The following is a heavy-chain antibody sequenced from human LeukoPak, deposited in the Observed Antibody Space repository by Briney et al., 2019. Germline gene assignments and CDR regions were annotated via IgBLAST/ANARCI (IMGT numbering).Heavy chain of an antibody. V-gene: IGHV3-21*01. CDR2: ISSSSNYI. D-gene: IGHD3-22*01. CDR3: ARDHSSYYYDSSGYLA. CDR1: GFTFSSYS. Sequence: GGSLRLSCAASGFTFSSYSMNWVRQAPGKGLEWVSSISSSSNYIYYADSVKGRSTISRDNAKNSLYLQMNSLRAEDTALYYCARDHSSYYYDSSGYLAWGQGTLVTVSS. J-gene: IGHJ5*02.